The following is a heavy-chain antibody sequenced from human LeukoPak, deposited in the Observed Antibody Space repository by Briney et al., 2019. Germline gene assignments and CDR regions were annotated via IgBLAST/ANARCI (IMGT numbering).Heavy chain of an antibody. V-gene: IGHV3-66*02. Sequence: GGSLRLSCAVSGFRVNDYYMSWVRQAPGKGLEWVGLIRDSGEAFYADFARGRFAISRDESENTLYLQMNSLRVEDTAVYFCARNRAANQDWVEFDPWGQGTPVIVSS. CDR2: IRDSGEA. CDR3: ARNRAANQDWVEFDP. D-gene: IGHD3/OR15-3a*01. CDR1: GFRVNDYY. J-gene: IGHJ5*02.